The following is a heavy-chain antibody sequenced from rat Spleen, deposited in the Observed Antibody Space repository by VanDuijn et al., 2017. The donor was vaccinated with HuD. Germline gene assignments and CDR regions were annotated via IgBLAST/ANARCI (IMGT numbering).Heavy chain of an antibody. J-gene: IGHJ2*01. CDR1: GFTFSDYY. V-gene: IGHV5-22*01. CDR3: ARLIPPFDY. D-gene: IGHD4-1*01. CDR2: ISYEGSGT. Sequence: EVQLVESDGGLVQPGRSLKLSCAASGFTFSDYYMAWVRQAPTKGLEWVATISYEGSGTYYGDSVKGRFTISRDNAKSSLYLQMNSLRSEDTATYYCARLIPPFDYWGQGVMVTVSS.